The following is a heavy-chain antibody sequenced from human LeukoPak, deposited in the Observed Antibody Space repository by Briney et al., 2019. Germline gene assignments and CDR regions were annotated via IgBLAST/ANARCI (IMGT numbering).Heavy chain of an antibody. Sequence: GGSLRLSCAASEFTFSRYWMSCVRQAPGKGLEWVANIKHDGSEKYYVDSVKGRFTISRDNAKNSLYLQMKSLRVEDTALYYCARDGMGGIKAFDIWGQGTMVTVSS. CDR1: EFTFSRYW. D-gene: IGHD3-10*01. CDR2: IKHDGSEK. CDR3: ARDGMGGIKAFDI. J-gene: IGHJ3*02. V-gene: IGHV3-7*05.